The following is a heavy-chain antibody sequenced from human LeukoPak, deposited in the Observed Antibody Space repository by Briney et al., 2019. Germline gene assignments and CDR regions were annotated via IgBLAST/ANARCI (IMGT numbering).Heavy chain of an antibody. J-gene: IGHJ4*02. D-gene: IGHD5-12*01. CDR1: GYTFTSYD. V-gene: IGHV1-8*01. CDR2: MNPNSGNT. CDR3: ARGGGYSGYDSLTTGYYFDY. Sequence: ASVKVSCKASGYTFTSYDINWVRQATGQGLEWMGWMNPNSGNTGYAQKFQGRVTMTRNTSISTAYTELSSLRSEDTAVYYCARGGGYSGYDSLTTGYYFDYWGQGTLVTVSS.